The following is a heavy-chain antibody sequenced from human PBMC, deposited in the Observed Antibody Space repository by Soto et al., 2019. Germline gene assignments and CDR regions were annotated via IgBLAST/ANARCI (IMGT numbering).Heavy chain of an antibody. CDR2: INHSGST. V-gene: IGHV4-34*01. CDR3: GRGSYGSGNGCDY. Sequence: PSETLSLTCAVYGGSFSGYYWTWIRQPPGTGLEWIGEINHSGSTNYNPSLKSRVTISVDTSKNQFSLKLTSVTAADTAVYYCGRGSYGSGNGCDYWGQGTLVTVSS. J-gene: IGHJ4*02. D-gene: IGHD3-10*01. CDR1: GGSFSGYY.